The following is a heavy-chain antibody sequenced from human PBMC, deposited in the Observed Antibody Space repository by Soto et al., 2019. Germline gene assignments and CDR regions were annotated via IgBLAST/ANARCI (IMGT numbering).Heavy chain of an antibody. CDR3: PRRRFLGTRPYGMDV. Sequence: GESLKISCKGSGYSFTSYWIGWVRQMPGKGLEWMGIIYPGDSDTRYSPSFQGQVTISADKSISTAYLQWSSLKASDTAMYYCPRRRFLGTRPYGMDVWGQGTTVTVSS. J-gene: IGHJ6*02. V-gene: IGHV5-51*01. CDR1: GYSFTSYW. D-gene: IGHD3-3*01. CDR2: IYPGDSDT.